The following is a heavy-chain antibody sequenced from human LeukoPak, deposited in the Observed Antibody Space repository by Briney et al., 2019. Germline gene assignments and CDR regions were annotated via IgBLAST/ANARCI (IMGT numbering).Heavy chain of an antibody. D-gene: IGHD2-15*01. CDR3: AKAVVAADGFEY. J-gene: IGHJ4*02. Sequence: GGSLRLSCVGSGFLFSGHYMNWVRQAPGKGLEWVANIDQHGTDKQYVASVRGRFTISRDNTKNSVYLQMDNLRVEDTAVYYCAKAVVAADGFEYWGQGTQVIVSS. V-gene: IGHV3-7*01. CDR1: GFLFSGHY. CDR2: IDQHGTDK.